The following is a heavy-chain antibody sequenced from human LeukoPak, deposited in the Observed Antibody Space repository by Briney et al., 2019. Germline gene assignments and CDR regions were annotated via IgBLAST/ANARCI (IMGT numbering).Heavy chain of an antibody. V-gene: IGHV1-3*01. CDR2: INAGNGNT. CDR3: ARDSYYDILTGYNDAFDI. J-gene: IGHJ3*02. CDR1: GYTFTSYA. D-gene: IGHD3-9*01. Sequence: ASVKVSCKASGYTFTSYAMHWVCQAPGQRREWMGWINAGNGNTKYSQKFQGRVTITRDTSASTAYMELSSLRSEDTAVYYCARDSYYDILTGYNDAFDIWGQGTMVTVSS.